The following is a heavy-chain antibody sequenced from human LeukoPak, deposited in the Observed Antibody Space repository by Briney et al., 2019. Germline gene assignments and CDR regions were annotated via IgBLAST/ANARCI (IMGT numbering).Heavy chain of an antibody. D-gene: IGHD3-22*01. CDR2: IKSKTDGGTT. CDR1: GFTSSNVW. V-gene: IGHV3-15*01. CDR3: TTARKSYYYDSSGYYRFDY. J-gene: IGHJ4*02. Sequence: GGSLRLSPAASGFTSSNVWMRCVSPAPGKGGECVVRIKSKTDGGTTDYAAPVKGRFTISRDDSKNTLYLQMNSLKTEDTAVYYCTTARKSYYYDSSGYYRFDYWGQGTLVTVSS.